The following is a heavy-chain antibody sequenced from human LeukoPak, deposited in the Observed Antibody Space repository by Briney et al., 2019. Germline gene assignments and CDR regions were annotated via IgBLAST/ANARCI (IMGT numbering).Heavy chain of an antibody. CDR3: ARDAYNWNIDVFDI. CDR1: GFTFSSYG. Sequence: PGGSLRLSCAASGFTFSSYGMHWVRQAPGKGLEWVAVISYDGSNKYYADSVKGRFTISRDNAKNSLYLLMNSLRAEDTAVYYCARDAYNWNIDVFDIWGQGTMVTVSS. J-gene: IGHJ3*02. D-gene: IGHD1/OR15-1a*01. V-gene: IGHV3-30*03. CDR2: ISYDGSNK.